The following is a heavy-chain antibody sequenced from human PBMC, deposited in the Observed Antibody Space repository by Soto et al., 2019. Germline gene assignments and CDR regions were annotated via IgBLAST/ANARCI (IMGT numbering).Heavy chain of an antibody. CDR1: GGSISSYY. CDR2: IYYSGST. CDR3: ARERRSGDYYLDY. Sequence: PSETLSLTCTVSGGSISSYYWSWIRQPPGKVLEWIGYIYYSGSTNYNPPLKSRVTISVDTSKNQFSLKLSSVTAADTAVYYWARERRSGDYYLDYWGQGTLVTVSS. V-gene: IGHV4-59*01. D-gene: IGHD3-3*01. J-gene: IGHJ4*02.